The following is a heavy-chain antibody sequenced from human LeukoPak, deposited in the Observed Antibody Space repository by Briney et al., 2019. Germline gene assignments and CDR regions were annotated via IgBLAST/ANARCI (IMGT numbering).Heavy chain of an antibody. CDR2: IIVGSGAT. CDR3: AADLSNPRMGASYLDS. V-gene: IGHV1-58*01. D-gene: IGHD3-16*01. CDR1: GFTSTNFA. J-gene: IGHJ4*02. Sequence: GTSVTVSCKASGFTSTNFAVQWVRQARGQRLEWIGWIIVGSGATKCAQDFQERVTITRDLSTSTLYMELRSLTSEDTAVYYCAADLSNPRMGASYLDSWGQVTLVTVSS.